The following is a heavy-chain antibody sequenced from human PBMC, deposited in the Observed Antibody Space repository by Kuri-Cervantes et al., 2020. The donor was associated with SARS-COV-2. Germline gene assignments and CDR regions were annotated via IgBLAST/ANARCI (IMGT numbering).Heavy chain of an antibody. CDR1: GFTFSNAW. D-gene: IGHD3-22*01. Sequence: GESLKISCAASGFTFSNAWMSWVRQAPGKGLGWVGRIKSKTDGGTTDYAAPVKGRFTISRDDSKNTLYLQMNSLKTEDTAVYYCTTSPRYYYDSSGQSRSFDYWGQGTLVTVSS. V-gene: IGHV3-15*01. CDR2: IKSKTDGGTT. CDR3: TTSPRYYYDSSGQSRSFDY. J-gene: IGHJ4*02.